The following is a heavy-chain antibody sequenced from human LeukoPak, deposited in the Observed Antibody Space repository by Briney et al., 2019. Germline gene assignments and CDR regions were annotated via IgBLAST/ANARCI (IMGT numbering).Heavy chain of an antibody. J-gene: IGHJ5*02. CDR1: GYTFTSYY. V-gene: IGHV1-2*02. D-gene: IGHD4-11*01. Sequence: ASVKVSCKASGYTFTSYYMHWVRQAPGQGLEWMGWINPNSGGTNYAQKFQGRVTMTRDTSISTAYMELSRLRSDDTAVYYCARKPGSRTVNWFDPWGQGTLVTVSS. CDR2: INPNSGGT. CDR3: ARKPGSRTVNWFDP.